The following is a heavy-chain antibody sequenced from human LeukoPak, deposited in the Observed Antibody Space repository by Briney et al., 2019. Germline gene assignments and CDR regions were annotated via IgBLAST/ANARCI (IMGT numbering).Heavy chain of an antibody. D-gene: IGHD1-26*01. Sequence: GESLKISCKGSGYSFTSYWIGWVRQMPGKGLEWMGIIYPVDSDTRYSPSFQGQVTFSADKSISTAYLQWSSLKASDTAMYYCARLTGIVGATDRLFDYWGQGTLVTVSS. CDR1: GYSFTSYW. CDR3: ARLTGIVGATDRLFDY. V-gene: IGHV5-51*01. J-gene: IGHJ4*02. CDR2: IYPVDSDT.